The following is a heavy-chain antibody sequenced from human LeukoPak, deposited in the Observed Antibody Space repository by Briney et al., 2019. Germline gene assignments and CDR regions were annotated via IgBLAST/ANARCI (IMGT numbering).Heavy chain of an antibody. D-gene: IGHD6-19*01. CDR3: ARERSGWSYTFDY. J-gene: IGHJ4*02. Sequence: GGSLRLSCAASRFIVSSNYMSWVRQAPGKGLEWVSIIYSDGSTYYADSVKGRFTISRDKSKNTLYLQMNSLRAEDTAVYYCARERSGWSYTFDYWGRGTLVTVSS. CDR2: IYSDGST. V-gene: IGHV3-53*01. CDR1: RFIVSSNY.